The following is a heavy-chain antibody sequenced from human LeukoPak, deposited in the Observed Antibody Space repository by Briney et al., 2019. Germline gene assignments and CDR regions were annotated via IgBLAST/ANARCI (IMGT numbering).Heavy chain of an antibody. CDR3: ARAYSSGTGFDY. V-gene: IGHV3-53*01. CDR2: IYSGGST. Sequence: GGSLRLSCAASGFTVSSNHMSWVRQAPGKGLEWVSVIYSGGSTDYADSVKGRFTISRDNLKNTLYLQMDSLRAEDTAVYYCARAYSSGTGFDYWGQGTLVTVSS. CDR1: GFTVSSNH. D-gene: IGHD6-19*01. J-gene: IGHJ4*02.